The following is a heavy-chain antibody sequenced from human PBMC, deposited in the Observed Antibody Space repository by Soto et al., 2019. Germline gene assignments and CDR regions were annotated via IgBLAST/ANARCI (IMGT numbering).Heavy chain of an antibody. J-gene: IGHJ6*02. V-gene: IGHV3-74*01. CDR1: GFTFSNTW. CDR3: ATDGSYAQHV. D-gene: IGHD2-2*01. CDR2: INSDGTTT. Sequence: VGSLRLSCAASGFTFSNTWMHWVRQAPGKGLVWVSHINSDGTTTTYADSVKGRFTISRDNAKNTVHLQMNSLRAEDTAVYYCATDGSYAQHVWGQGTTVTVSS.